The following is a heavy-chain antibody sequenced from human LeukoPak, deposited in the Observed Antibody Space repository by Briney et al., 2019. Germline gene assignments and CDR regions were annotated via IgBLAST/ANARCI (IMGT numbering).Heavy chain of an antibody. CDR3: ARAIGGYYDSSGYYYFDY. Sequence: SETLSLTCAVSGGSISSSNWWSWVRQPPGKGLEWIGEIYHSGSTNYNPSLKSRVTISVDKSKNQFSLKLSSVTAADTAVYYCARAIGGYYDSSGYYYFDYWGQGTLVTVSS. CDR1: GGSISSSNW. CDR2: IYHSGST. J-gene: IGHJ4*02. V-gene: IGHV4-4*02. D-gene: IGHD3-22*01.